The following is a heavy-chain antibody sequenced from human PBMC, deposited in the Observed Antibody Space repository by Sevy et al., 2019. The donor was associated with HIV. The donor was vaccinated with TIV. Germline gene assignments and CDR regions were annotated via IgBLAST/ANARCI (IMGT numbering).Heavy chain of an antibody. J-gene: IGHJ3*01. CDR2: IKQDGSEK. CDR3: MTVMLHV. CDR1: GFTFSNYW. D-gene: IGHD2-15*01. Sequence: GGSLRLSCAVSGFTFSNYWMHWVRQAPGKGLEWVANIKQDGSEKYYVDSVKGRFSISRDNAKNLVYLQMNSLRVEDTAVYYCMTVMLHVGGQGTMVTVSS. V-gene: IGHV3-7*01.